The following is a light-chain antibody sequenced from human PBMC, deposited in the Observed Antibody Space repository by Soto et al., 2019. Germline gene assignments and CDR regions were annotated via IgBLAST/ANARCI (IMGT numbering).Light chain of an antibody. J-gene: IGKJ1*01. V-gene: IGKV3-15*01. CDR3: QHYNQWLWT. CDR2: GAS. Sequence: EILLTKLPSNLSVSPGESATLSCRASQSVSSNLAWHQQKPGQAPRLLIYGASTRATGIPARFSGSGSGTEFTLTISSLQSEDSAVYYCQHYNQWLWTFGQGTKVDIK. CDR1: QSVSSN.